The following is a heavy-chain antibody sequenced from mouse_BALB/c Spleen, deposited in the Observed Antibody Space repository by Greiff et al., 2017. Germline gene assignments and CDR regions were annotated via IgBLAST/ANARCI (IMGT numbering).Heavy chain of an antibody. CDR2: IWGDGST. D-gene: IGHD1-1*01. Sequence: VQLQQSGPGLVAPSQSLSITCTVSGFSLTGYGVNWVRQPPGKGLEWLGMIWGDGSTDYNSALKSRLSISKDNSKSQVFLKMNSLQTDDTARYYGARGLYGSSFYYYAMDYWGQGTSVTVSS. V-gene: IGHV2-6-7*01. CDR3: ARGLYGSSFYYYAMDY. CDR1: GFSLTGYG. J-gene: IGHJ4*01.